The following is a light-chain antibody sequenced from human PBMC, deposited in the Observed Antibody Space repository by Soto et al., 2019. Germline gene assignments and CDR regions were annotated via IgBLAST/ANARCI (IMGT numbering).Light chain of an antibody. J-gene: IGKJ5*01. V-gene: IGKV3-20*01. CDR2: GAS. CDR3: QQYTGPPVT. Sequence: EILLTQSPGTLSLSPGEKATLSCRASQSVRNNYFAWYQQKPGQAPRLLIYGASSRATGIPDRFSGSGSGTDFTLTISRLEPEDFAVYYCQQYTGPPVTFGQGARLEIK. CDR1: QSVRNNY.